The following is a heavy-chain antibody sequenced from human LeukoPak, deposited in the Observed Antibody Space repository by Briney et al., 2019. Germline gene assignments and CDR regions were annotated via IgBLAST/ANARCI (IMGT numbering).Heavy chain of an antibody. V-gene: IGHV4-31*03. CDR1: GGSIGSGGYY. Sequence: SQTLSLTCTVSGGSIGSGGYYWSWIRQHPGKGLEWIGYIYYSGSTYYNPSLKSRVTISVDTSKNQFSLKLSSVTAADTAVYYCARALGLGYCSGGSCYPYYFDYWGQGTLVTVSS. CDR2: IYYSGST. CDR3: ARALGLGYCSGGSCYPYYFDY. D-gene: IGHD2-15*01. J-gene: IGHJ4*02.